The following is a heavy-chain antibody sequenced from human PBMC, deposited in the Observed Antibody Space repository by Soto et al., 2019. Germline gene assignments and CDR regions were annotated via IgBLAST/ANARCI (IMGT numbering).Heavy chain of an antibody. D-gene: IGHD6-13*01. CDR2: INPNSGGT. CDR3: ARDHRIAAAGTYAFDI. CDR1: GYTFTGYY. J-gene: IGHJ3*02. Sequence: GASVKVSCKASGYTFTGYYMHWVRQAPGQGLEWMGWINPNSGGTNYAQKFQGRVTMTRDTSISTAYMELSRLRSDDTAVYYCARDHRIAAAGTYAFDIWGQGTMVTVSS. V-gene: IGHV1-2*02.